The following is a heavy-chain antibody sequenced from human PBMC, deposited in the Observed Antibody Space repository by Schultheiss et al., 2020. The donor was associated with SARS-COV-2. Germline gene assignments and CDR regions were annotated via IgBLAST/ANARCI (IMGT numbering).Heavy chain of an antibody. CDR2: IYYSGST. J-gene: IGHJ3*02. Sequence: SETLSLTCTVSGGSISSYYWSWIRQPPGKGLEWIGYIYYSGSTNYNPSLKSRVTISVDTSKNQFSLKLSSVTAADTAVYYCASRGGDLVGDAFDIWGQGTMVTVSS. CDR3: ASRGGDLVGDAFDI. CDR1: GGSISSYY. D-gene: IGHD4-17*01. V-gene: IGHV4-59*01.